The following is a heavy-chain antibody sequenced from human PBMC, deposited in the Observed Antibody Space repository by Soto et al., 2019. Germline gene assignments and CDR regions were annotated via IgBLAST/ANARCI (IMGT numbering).Heavy chain of an antibody. Sequence: ASVKVSCKVSGYTLTELSMHWVRQAPGKGLEWMGGFDPEDGETIYAQKFQGRVTMTEDTSTDTAYMELSSLRSEDTAVYYCATDGVGATPYYYGMDVWGQGTTVTVSS. CDR3: ATDGVGATPYYYGMDV. V-gene: IGHV1-24*01. CDR1: GYTLTELS. CDR2: FDPEDGET. J-gene: IGHJ6*02. D-gene: IGHD1-26*01.